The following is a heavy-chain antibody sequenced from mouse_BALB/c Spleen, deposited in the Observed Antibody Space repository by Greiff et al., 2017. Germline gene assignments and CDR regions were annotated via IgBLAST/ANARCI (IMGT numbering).Heavy chain of an antibody. CDR1: GYTFTSYW. J-gene: IGHJ4*01. V-gene: IGHV1S81*02. CDR2: INPSNGRT. CDR3: ARDYYGSSYYAMDY. D-gene: IGHD1-1*01. Sequence: QVQLQQPGAELVKPGASVKLSCKASGYTFTSYWMHWVKQRPGQGLEWIGEINPSNGRTNYNEKFKSKATLTVDKSSSTAYMQLSSLTSEDSAVYYCARDYYGSSYYAMDYWGQGTSVTVSS.